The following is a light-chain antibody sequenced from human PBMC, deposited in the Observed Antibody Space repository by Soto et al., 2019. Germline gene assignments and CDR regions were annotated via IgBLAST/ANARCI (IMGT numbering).Light chain of an antibody. CDR1: SSDIGGYKY. CDR3: TSYSKYRVLV. CDR2: EAS. J-gene: IGLJ3*02. V-gene: IGLV2-14*01. Sequence: QSVLTQPASVSGSLGQSITISCTGTSSDIGGYKYVSWYQQHPGKAPKLIIFEASNRPSGVSDRFSGSNSGNTASLTISGLQAEDEADYYCTSYSKYRVLVFGGETKVTV.